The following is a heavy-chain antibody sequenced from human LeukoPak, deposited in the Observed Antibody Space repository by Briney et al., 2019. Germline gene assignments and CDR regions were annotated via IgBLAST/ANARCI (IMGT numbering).Heavy chain of an antibody. D-gene: IGHD5-12*01. Sequence: GGSLRLSCAASGFTFSSYAMHWVRQAPGKGLEWVAVISYDGSNKYYADSVKGRFTISRDNSKNTLYLQMNSLRAEDTVVYYCARSYGGYSGYFDYWGQGTLVTVSS. CDR2: ISYDGSNK. CDR1: GFTFSSYA. CDR3: ARSYGGYSGYFDY. V-gene: IGHV3-30*04. J-gene: IGHJ4*02.